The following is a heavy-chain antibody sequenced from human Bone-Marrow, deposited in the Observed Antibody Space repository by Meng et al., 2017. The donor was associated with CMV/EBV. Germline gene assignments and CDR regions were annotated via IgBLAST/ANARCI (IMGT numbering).Heavy chain of an antibody. Sequence: GSLRLSCPVSGGSVSSASYYWSWIRQPPGKGLEWIGYIYYSGSTNYNPSLKSRVTTSVDTSKNQFSLTLSSVTAADTAVYYCARGVVKGVAATFRYYYGMDVWGQGTTVTVSS. CDR3: ARGVVKGVAATFRYYYGMDV. CDR2: IYYSGST. CDR1: GGSVSSASYY. D-gene: IGHD2-15*01. V-gene: IGHV4-61*01. J-gene: IGHJ6*02.